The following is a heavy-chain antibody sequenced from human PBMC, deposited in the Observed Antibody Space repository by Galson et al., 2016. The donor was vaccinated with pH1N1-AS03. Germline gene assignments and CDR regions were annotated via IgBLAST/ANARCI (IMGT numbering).Heavy chain of an antibody. J-gene: IGHJ4*02. CDR2: IRFDGSVR. CDR1: GFTFSSFG. Sequence: SLRLSCAASGFTFSSFGMHWVRRAPGKGLEWVAFIRFDGSVRFYADSVKGRFTISRDDSKNTLYLQMNSLRAEDTAVYFCAKVSAGSSSSKYFDHWGQGTLVIVSS. V-gene: IGHV3-30*02. CDR3: AKVSAGSSSSKYFDH. D-gene: IGHD2-2*01.